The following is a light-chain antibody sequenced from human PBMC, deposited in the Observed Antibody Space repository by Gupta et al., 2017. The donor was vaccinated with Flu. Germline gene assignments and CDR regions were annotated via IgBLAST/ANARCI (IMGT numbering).Light chain of an antibody. CDR3: MQTLQHRT. Sequence: PGEPASISCRSSQSLLHSSGYTYLDWYLQKPGQSPQLLIYLGSNRASGVPDRFSGSGSGTDFTLKISRVEAGDVGVYYCMQTLQHRTFGQGTKVEV. V-gene: IGKV2-28*01. CDR2: LGS. CDR1: QSLLHSSGYTY. J-gene: IGKJ1*01.